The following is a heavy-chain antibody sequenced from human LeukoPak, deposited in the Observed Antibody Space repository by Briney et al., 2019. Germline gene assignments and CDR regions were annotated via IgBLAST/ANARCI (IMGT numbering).Heavy chain of an antibody. CDR3: ARGSSSSLTNWFDP. CDR1: GGSISSYY. V-gene: IGHV4-59*08. CDR2: IYYSGST. J-gene: IGHJ5*02. Sequence: SETLSLTCTVSGGSISSYYWSWIRQPPGKGLEWIGYIYYSGSTNYNPSLKSRVTISVDTSKNQFSLKLSSVTAADTAVYYCARGSSSSLTNWFDPWGQGTLVTVSS. D-gene: IGHD6-6*01.